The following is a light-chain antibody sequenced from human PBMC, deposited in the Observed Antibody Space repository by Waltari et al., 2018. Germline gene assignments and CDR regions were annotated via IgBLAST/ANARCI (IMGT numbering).Light chain of an antibody. V-gene: IGLV8-61*01. Sequence: QTVVTQEPSLSVSPGGTVTLTCALSSGSLSTTSYATWYQKTPGQAPRTLVYKANARSSGVPDRLSGSILGNTAALTITGAQADDESDYYCALYMGSGIWVFGGGTRLTVL. J-gene: IGLJ3*02. CDR3: ALYMGSGIWV. CDR2: KAN. CDR1: SGSLSTTSY.